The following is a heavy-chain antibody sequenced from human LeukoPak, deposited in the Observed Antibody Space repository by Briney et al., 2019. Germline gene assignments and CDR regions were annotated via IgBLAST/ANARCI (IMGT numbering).Heavy chain of an antibody. CDR1: GFTFSNYA. D-gene: IGHD3-9*01. Sequence: GGSLRLPCAASGFTFSNYAMRWVRQAPGKGLEWVSTITSTGDSTYYADSVKGRFTISRDNSKNTLYQQMNSLRAEDTAVYYCAKVLRYFMDVWGQGTTVTVSS. CDR2: ITSTGDST. CDR3: AKVLRYFMDV. V-gene: IGHV3-23*01. J-gene: IGHJ6*02.